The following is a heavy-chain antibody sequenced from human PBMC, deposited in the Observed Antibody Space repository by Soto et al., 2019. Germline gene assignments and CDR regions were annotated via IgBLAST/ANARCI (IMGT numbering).Heavy chain of an antibody. Sequence: GGSLRLSCEASGFAFSSYAMHWVRQATGKGLEWVGVISYDGNYIYYADSVKGRFTISRDNSKNTPYVQVNSLRPEDTAVYYCAKGILSATIGPYAMDVWGQGTTVTV. CDR1: GFAFSSYA. J-gene: IGHJ6*02. CDR3: AKGILSATIGPYAMDV. CDR2: ISYDGNYI. D-gene: IGHD3-16*01. V-gene: IGHV3-30*18.